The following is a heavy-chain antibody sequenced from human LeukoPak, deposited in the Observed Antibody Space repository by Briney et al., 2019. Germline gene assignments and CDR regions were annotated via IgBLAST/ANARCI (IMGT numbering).Heavy chain of an antibody. CDR1: GFTFSSYG. CDR3: AKSSGVGATHLFYFDY. J-gene: IGHJ4*02. CDR2: IRYDGSNK. V-gene: IGHV3-30*02. D-gene: IGHD1-26*01. Sequence: PGGSLRLSCAASGFTFSSYGMHWVRQAPGKGLEWVAFIRYDGSNKYYADSVKGRFTISRDNSKNTLYLQMNSLRAEDTAVYYCAKSSGVGATHLFYFDYWGQGTLVTVSS.